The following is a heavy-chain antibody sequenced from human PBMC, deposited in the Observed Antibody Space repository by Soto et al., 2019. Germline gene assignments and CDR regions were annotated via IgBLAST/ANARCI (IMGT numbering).Heavy chain of an antibody. CDR3: ARDGTLYDSSGYYYVY. D-gene: IGHD3-22*01. V-gene: IGHV1-69*01. CDR1: GGTFSRYA. CDR2: IIPVFGKA. J-gene: IGHJ4*02. Sequence: QVQLVQSGAEVQKPGSSVKVSCKASGGTFSRYAINWVRQAPGQGLEWMGGIIPVFGKANYAQKFQGRVTITADESTSTGYMELRSLTSEDTATYYCARDGTLYDSSGYYYVYWGQGTLVTVSS.